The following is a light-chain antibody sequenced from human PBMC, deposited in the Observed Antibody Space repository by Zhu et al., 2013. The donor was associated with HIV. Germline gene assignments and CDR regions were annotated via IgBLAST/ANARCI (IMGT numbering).Light chain of an antibody. Sequence: EIVLTQSPGTLSLSPGERATLSCRASQSVSSSYLGWYQQKPGQAPRLLIYGASTRATGIPDRFSGSGSGTEFTLTISSLQSEDFAVYYCQQYSNWPPLTFGGGTKVEIK. CDR3: QQYSNWPPLT. V-gene: IGKV3-20*01. CDR2: GAS. J-gene: IGKJ4*01. CDR1: QSVSSSY.